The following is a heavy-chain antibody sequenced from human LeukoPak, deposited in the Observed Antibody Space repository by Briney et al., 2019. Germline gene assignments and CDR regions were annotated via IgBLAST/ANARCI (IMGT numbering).Heavy chain of an antibody. CDR1: GFTFSSYA. V-gene: IGHV3-23*01. Sequence: GGSLRLSCAATGFTFSSYAMSWVRQAPGKGLEWVSAISGSGGSTYYADSVKGRFTISRDNSKNTLYLQMNSLRAEDTAVYYCASPLGYCSSTSPAARCYYYYGMDVWGQGTTVTVSS. D-gene: IGHD2-2*01. CDR2: ISGSGGST. J-gene: IGHJ6*02. CDR3: ASPLGYCSSTSPAARCYYYYGMDV.